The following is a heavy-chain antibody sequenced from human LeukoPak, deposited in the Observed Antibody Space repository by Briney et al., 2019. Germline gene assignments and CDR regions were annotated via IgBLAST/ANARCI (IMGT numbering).Heavy chain of an antibody. D-gene: IGHD2-2*01. CDR2: IIPILGMA. Sequence: ASVKVSCKASGYTFTAYYIHWVRQAPGQGLEWMGRIIPILGMANYAQKFQGRITITADQSTSTTYMELSSLRSEDTAVYYCARAVGLGYCSSTSCYSLDYWGQGTLVTVSS. CDR1: GYTFTAYY. CDR3: ARAVGLGYCSSTSCYSLDY. V-gene: IGHV1-69*04. J-gene: IGHJ4*02.